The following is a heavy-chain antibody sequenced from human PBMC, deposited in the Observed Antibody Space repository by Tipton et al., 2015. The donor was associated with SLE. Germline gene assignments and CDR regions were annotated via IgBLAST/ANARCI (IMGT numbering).Heavy chain of an antibody. Sequence: TLSLTCAVSGGSITTYYWSWIRQFPGKGLEWIGYFYYSGCTKYNPSLKSRVTMSVDTSKNHFSVKLSSVTAADTAIYYCARVWSGYSSSYFDLWGRGTLVTVSS. CDR1: GGSITTYY. J-gene: IGHJ2*01. CDR3: ARVWSGYSSSYFDL. CDR2: FYYSGCT. D-gene: IGHD3-3*01. V-gene: IGHV4-59*01.